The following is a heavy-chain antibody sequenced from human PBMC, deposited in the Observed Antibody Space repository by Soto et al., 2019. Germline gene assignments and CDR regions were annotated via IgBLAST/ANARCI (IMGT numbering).Heavy chain of an antibody. Sequence: QVQLQESGPGLVKPSETLSLTCTVSGGSVSSGSYYWSWIRQPPGKGLERIGDIYYSGSTNYNPSLTSRVTLSVDTSKNQFSLKLSSVTAADTAVYYSARAIEGWYPGRYYYGMDVWGQGTTVTVSS. CDR1: GGSVSSGSYY. V-gene: IGHV4-61*01. J-gene: IGHJ6*02. CDR2: IYYSGST. CDR3: ARAIEGWYPGRYYYGMDV. D-gene: IGHD6-19*01.